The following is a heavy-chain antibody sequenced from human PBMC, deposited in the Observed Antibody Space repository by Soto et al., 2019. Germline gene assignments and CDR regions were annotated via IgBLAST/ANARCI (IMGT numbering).Heavy chain of an antibody. CDR1: GFTFRTYW. CDR2: INLDGSEK. Sequence: EVQLVESGGGLVQPGGSLRLSCAASGFTFRTYWLSWVRQVPGKGLEWVANINLDGSEKNYVDSVKGRFTISRDNARHSLYLQMSSPRAEDTALYYCARDGSTSWYSYDYHGMDVWGQGTTVTVSS. V-gene: IGHV3-7*05. CDR3: ARDGSTSWYSYDYHGMDV. J-gene: IGHJ6*02. D-gene: IGHD5-18*01.